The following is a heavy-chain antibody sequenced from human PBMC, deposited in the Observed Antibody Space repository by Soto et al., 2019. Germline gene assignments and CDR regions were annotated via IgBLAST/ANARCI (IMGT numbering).Heavy chain of an antibody. CDR2: ISASGGST. CDR1: GFTFSSYA. Sequence: EVQLSESGGGLVQPGGSLRLSCAASGFTFSSYAMSWVRQAPGKGLEWVSAISASGGSTYYADSVKGRFDISRDNSKNTLYLQMNSLRAEDTAVYYCAKDRVYSGNCCYSDYWGQGTLVTVSS. D-gene: IGHD2-21*01. CDR3: AKDRVYSGNCCYSDY. J-gene: IGHJ4*02. V-gene: IGHV3-23*01.